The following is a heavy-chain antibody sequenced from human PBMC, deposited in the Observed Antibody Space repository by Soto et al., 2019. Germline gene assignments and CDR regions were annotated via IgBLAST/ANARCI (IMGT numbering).Heavy chain of an antibody. D-gene: IGHD1-20*01. CDR3: ARDNWNDVSAFDI. CDR2: IWNDGTNK. Sequence: QVQLVESGGGVVQPGRSLRLSCAASGFTFSSYAMHWVRQAPGKGLEWVAVIWNDGTNKYYADSVKGRFTISRDNSKTTLYLQINSLRAEHTAVYYCARDNWNDVSAFDIWGQGTMVTVSS. J-gene: IGHJ3*02. V-gene: IGHV3-33*01. CDR1: GFTFSSYA.